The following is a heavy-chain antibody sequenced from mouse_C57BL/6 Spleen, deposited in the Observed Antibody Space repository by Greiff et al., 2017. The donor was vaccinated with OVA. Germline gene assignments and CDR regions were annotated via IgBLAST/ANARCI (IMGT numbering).Heavy chain of an antibody. CDR1: GFNIKDDY. CDR3: THDYGSSYSYWYFDV. D-gene: IGHD1-1*01. CDR2: IDPENGDT. J-gene: IGHJ1*03. V-gene: IGHV14-4*01. Sequence: VQLKESGAELVRPGASVKLSCTASGFNIKDDYMHWVKQRPEQGLEWIGWIDPENGDTEYASKFQGKATITADTSSNTAYLQLSSLTSEDTAVYYCTHDYGSSYSYWYFDVWGTGTTVTVSS.